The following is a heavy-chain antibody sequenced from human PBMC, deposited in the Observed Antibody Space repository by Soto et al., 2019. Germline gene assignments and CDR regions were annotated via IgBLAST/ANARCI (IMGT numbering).Heavy chain of an antibody. CDR1: GFTFSSYG. Sequence: VGSLRLSCAASGFTFSSYGMHWVRQAPGKGLEWVAVIWYDGTNKYYADSVKGRFTISRDNSKNTLFLQMNSLRAEDTAVYYCARFYSGSYYYFDYWGQGTLVTVSS. CDR3: ARFYSGSYYYFDY. J-gene: IGHJ4*02. V-gene: IGHV3-33*01. D-gene: IGHD1-26*01. CDR2: IWYDGTNK.